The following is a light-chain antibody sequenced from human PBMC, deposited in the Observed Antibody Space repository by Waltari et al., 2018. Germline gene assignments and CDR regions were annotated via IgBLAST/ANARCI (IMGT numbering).Light chain of an antibody. CDR3: QAWDTSAAVV. CDR1: TWGRKN. J-gene: IGLJ2*01. CDR2: QDN. V-gene: IGLV3-1*01. Sequence: SYELTQPPSASVSPGQTATITCRGDTWGRKNVCWYLLTSGQPPLLVIDQDNKRPSGIPERFSGSNSGNAATLTVSGTQSVDEADYYCQAWDTSAAVVFGGGTKLTVL.